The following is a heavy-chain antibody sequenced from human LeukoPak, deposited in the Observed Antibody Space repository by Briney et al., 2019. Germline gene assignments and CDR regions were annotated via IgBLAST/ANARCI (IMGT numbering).Heavy chain of an antibody. J-gene: IGHJ4*02. CDR1: GFTFSNYW. Sequence: GGSLRLSCAASGFTFSNYWMHWVRPAPGKGLVWVSSVNGDGSATNYADSVKGRFTISRDNAKNTLYLQMNSLRPEDTAVYYCARNHYGSVDYWGQGTLVTVSS. CDR3: ARNHYGSVDY. D-gene: IGHD3-10*01. V-gene: IGHV3-74*01. CDR2: VNGDGSAT.